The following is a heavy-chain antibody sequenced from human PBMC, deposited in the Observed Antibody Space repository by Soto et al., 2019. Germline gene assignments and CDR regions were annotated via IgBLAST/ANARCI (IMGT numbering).Heavy chain of an antibody. Sequence: SVKVSCKASGGTFSSYAISWVRQAPGQGLEWMGGIIPIFGTANYAQKFQGRVTITADESTSTAYMELSSLRSEDTAVYYCASYQPTGIYYYYGMDVWGQGTTVTVSS. CDR1: GGTFSSYA. CDR2: IIPIFGTA. D-gene: IGHD1-20*01. J-gene: IGHJ6*02. CDR3: ASYQPTGIYYYYGMDV. V-gene: IGHV1-69*13.